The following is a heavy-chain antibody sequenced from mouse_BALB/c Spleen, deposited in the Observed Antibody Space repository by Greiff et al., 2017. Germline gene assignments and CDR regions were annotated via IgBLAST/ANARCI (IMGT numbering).Heavy chain of an antibody. CDR2: INPDSSTI. V-gene: IGHV4-1*02. J-gene: IGHJ3*01. CDR1: GFDFSRYW. CDR3: ARKGHYYGYVAY. D-gene: IGHD1-2*01. Sequence: EVKLMESGGGLVQPGGSLKLSCAASGFDFSRYWMSWVRQAPGKGLEWIGEINPDSSTINYTPSLKDKFIISRDNAKNTLYLQMSKVRSEDTALYYCARKGHYYGYVAYWGQGTLVTVSA.